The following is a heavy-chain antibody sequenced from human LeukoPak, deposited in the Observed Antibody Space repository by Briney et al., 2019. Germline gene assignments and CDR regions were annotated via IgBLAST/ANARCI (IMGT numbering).Heavy chain of an antibody. V-gene: IGHV1-46*01. CDR1: GYTSTSYY. CDR3: ARREDSTDFDY. J-gene: IGHJ4*02. D-gene: IGHD1-26*01. Sequence: ASVKVSCKPSGYTSTSYYMHWVRQAPGQGLEWMGIINPSGGSTTYAQKFQGRVTMTRDTSTNTVYMELSSLRSEDTGVYYCARREDSTDFDYWGQGTLVTVSS. CDR2: INPSGGST.